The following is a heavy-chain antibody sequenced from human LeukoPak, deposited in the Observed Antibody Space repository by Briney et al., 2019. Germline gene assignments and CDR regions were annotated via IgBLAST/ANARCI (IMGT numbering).Heavy chain of an antibody. CDR2: ISYDGSNK. Sequence: GGSLRLSCAASGFTFSSYAMHWVPQAPGKGLEWVAVISYDGSNKYYADSVKGRFTISRDNSKNTLYLQMNSLRAEDTAVYYCARVMGRGAMAPFDYWGQGTLVTVSS. J-gene: IGHJ4*02. D-gene: IGHD3-16*01. CDR1: GFTFSSYA. CDR3: ARVMGRGAMAPFDY. V-gene: IGHV3-30-3*01.